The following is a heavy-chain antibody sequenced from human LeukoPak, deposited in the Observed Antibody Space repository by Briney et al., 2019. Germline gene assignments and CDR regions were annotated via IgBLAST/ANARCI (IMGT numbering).Heavy chain of an antibody. Sequence: REASVNVSCTASGYTFTSYYMHWVRQAPGQGLEWMGIINPSGGSTSYAQKFQGRVTMTEDTSTDTAYMELSSLRSEDTAVYYCATLLTGDSFDYWGQGTLVTVSS. D-gene: IGHD7-27*01. CDR2: INPSGGST. V-gene: IGHV1-46*01. CDR3: ATLLTGDSFDY. J-gene: IGHJ4*02. CDR1: GYTFTSYY.